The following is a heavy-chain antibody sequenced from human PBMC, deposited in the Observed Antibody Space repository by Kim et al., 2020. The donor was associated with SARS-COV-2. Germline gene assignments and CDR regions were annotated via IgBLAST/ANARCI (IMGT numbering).Heavy chain of an antibody. CDR2: INVSGGST. Sequence: ASVKVSCKASGYTFTSYYMHWVRQAPGQGLEWMGIINVSGGSTTYAQKFQGRVTMTRDTSTSTVYMELSSLRSEDTAVYYCARDGGFGYCSGGSCLWAHDYWGQGTLVTVSS. CDR1: GYTFTSYY. CDR3: ARDGGFGYCSGGSCLWAHDY. V-gene: IGHV1-46*01. J-gene: IGHJ4*02. D-gene: IGHD2-15*01.